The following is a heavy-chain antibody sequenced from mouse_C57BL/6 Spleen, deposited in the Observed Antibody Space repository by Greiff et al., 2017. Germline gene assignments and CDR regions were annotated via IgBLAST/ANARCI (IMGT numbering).Heavy chain of an antibody. J-gene: IGHJ4*01. D-gene: IGHD2-2*01. V-gene: IGHV14-2*01. CDR2: IDPEDGET. Sequence: EVQLQQSGAELVKPGASVKLSCTASGFNIKDYYMHWVKQRPEQGLEWIGRIDPEDGETKYAPEFQGKATITADTSSNTAYLQLSSLTSEDTAVYCCARRWLQLLRAMDYWGQGTSVTVSS. CDR1: GFNIKDYY. CDR3: ARRWLQLLRAMDY.